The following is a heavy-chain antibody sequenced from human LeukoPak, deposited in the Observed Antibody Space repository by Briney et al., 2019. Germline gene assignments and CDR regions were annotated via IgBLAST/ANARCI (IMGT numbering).Heavy chain of an antibody. CDR2: ISSSGSTI. V-gene: IGHV3-48*03. CDR1: GFTFSSYE. CDR3: ARERKDYGSGSYYTDY. Sequence: GGSLRLSCAASGFTFSSYEMNWVRQAPGKGLEWVSYISSSGSTIYYADSVKGRFTISRDNSKNTLYLQMNSLRAEDTAVYYCARERKDYGSGSYYTDYWGQGTLVTVSS. J-gene: IGHJ4*02. D-gene: IGHD3-10*01.